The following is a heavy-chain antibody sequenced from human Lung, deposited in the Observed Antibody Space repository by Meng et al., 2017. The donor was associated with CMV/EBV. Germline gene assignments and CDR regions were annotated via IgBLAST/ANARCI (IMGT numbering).Heavy chain of an antibody. D-gene: IGHD2-2*01. V-gene: IGHV4-34*01. J-gene: IGHJ6*01. CDR3: ARGLGYCNSATCYSYFYYAMDV. Sequence: SXTLSLXCAVYGGSLSGHSWSWIRQPPGQGLEWIGDIYQRGSPNYNSSLKSRVTISLDTSRNQFSLNLKSLTAADGAVYFCARGLGYCNSATCYSYFYYAMDVWXQGNXVNGSS. CDR2: IYQRGSP. CDR1: GGSLSGHS.